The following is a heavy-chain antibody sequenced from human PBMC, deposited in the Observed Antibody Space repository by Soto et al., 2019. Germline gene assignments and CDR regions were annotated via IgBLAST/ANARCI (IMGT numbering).Heavy chain of an antibody. CDR3: ARVQCSGGSCYRGYHYYGMDV. Sequence: PSETLSLTCTVSGGSISSGGYYWSWIRQHPGKGLEWIGYIYYSGSTYYNPSLKSRVTISVDTSKNQFSLKLSSVTAADTAVYYCARVQCSGGSCYRGYHYYGMDVWGQGTTVTVSS. J-gene: IGHJ6*02. D-gene: IGHD2-15*01. V-gene: IGHV4-31*03. CDR2: IYYSGST. CDR1: GGSISSGGYY.